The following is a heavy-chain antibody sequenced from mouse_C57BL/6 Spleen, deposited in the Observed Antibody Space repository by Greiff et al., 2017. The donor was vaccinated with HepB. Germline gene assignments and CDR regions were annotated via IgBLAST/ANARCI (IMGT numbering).Heavy chain of an antibody. V-gene: IGHV3-6*01. Sequence: EVQLQESGPGLVKPSQSLSLTCSVTGYSITSGYYWNWIRQFPGNKLEWMGYISYDGSNNYNPSLKNRITITRDTSKNQFFLKLKSVTTEDTATYYCARYDYEGMDDWGQGTSVTVSS. CDR3: ARYDYEGMDD. J-gene: IGHJ4*01. CDR2: ISYDGSN. D-gene: IGHD2-4*01. CDR1: GYSITSGYY.